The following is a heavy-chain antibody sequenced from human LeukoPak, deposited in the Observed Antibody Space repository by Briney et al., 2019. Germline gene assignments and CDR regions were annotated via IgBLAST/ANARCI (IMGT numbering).Heavy chain of an antibody. J-gene: IGHJ4*02. CDR3: ATWGWFGDFLADTG. CDR1: GFTFSSYW. CDR2: INSDGSST. Sequence: GGSLRLSCAASGFTFSSYWMHCVRQPPGKGLVWVSHINSDGSSTNYADSVKGRFTISRDNAKNTLYLQMNSLRAEDTAVYYCATWGWFGDFLADTGWGQGTLVTVSS. D-gene: IGHD3-10*01. V-gene: IGHV3-74*01.